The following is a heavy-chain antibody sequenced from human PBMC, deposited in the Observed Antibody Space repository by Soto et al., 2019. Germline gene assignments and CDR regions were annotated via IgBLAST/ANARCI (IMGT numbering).Heavy chain of an antibody. CDR1: GGSISSSNW. CDR2: IYHSGST. D-gene: IGHD3-10*01. J-gene: IGHJ4*02. CDR3: ARDQRRGSGSYNRGYFDY. V-gene: IGHV4-4*02. Sequence: SETLSLTCAVSGGSISSSNWWSWVRQPPGKGLEWIGEIYHSGSTNYNPSLKSRVTISVDKSKNQFSLKLSSVTAADTAVYYCARDQRRGSGSYNRGYFDYWGQGTVVTVSS.